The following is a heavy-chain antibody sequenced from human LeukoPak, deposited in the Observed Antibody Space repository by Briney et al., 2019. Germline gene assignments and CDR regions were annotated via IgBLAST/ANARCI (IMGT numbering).Heavy chain of an antibody. CDR1: GDSISSYY. CDR3: ARDRRALSGSDYNVNWYFDL. J-gene: IGHJ2*01. Sequence: SETLSLTCTVSGDSISSYYWTRIRQPAGKGLEWIGRIFTTGSTTYNPSLNSRVTMSVDVSKNQFSLSLNSVTAADTAVYYCARDRRALSGSDYNVNWYFDLWGPGTLVTVSS. V-gene: IGHV4-4*07. D-gene: IGHD3-10*01. CDR2: IFTTGST.